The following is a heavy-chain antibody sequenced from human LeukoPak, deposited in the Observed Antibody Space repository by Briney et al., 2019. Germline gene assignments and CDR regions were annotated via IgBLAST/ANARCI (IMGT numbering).Heavy chain of an antibody. D-gene: IGHD1-7*01. J-gene: IGHJ4*02. Sequence: PGGSLRLSCAASGFTFSSYAMSWVRQAPGKGLEWVSAISGSGGSTYYADSVKGRFTISRDNSKNKLYLQMNSLRAEDTAVYYCAKYSPPGTSAGSDYWGQGTLVTVSS. CDR1: GFTFSSYA. CDR2: ISGSGGST. V-gene: IGHV3-23*01. CDR3: AKYSPPGTSAGSDY.